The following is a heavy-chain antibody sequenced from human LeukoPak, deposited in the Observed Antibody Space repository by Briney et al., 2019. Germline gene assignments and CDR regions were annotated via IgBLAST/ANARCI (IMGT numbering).Heavy chain of an antibody. CDR2: ISYDGSNK. V-gene: IGHV3-30*01. CDR3: ARDEAAAGPGELDP. CDR1: GFTFSSYA. Sequence: GRPLRLSCAASGFTFSSYAMHWVRQAPGKGVEWVAVISYDGSNKYYADSVKGRFTISRDNSKNTLYLQMNSLRAEDTAVYYCARDEAAAGPGELDPWGQGTLVTVSS. D-gene: IGHD6-13*01. J-gene: IGHJ5*02.